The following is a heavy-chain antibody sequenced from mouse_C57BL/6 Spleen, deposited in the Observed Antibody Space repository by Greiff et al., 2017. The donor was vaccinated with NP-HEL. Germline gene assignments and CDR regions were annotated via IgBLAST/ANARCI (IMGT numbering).Heavy chain of an antibody. J-gene: IGHJ3*01. D-gene: IGHD2-4*01. CDR2: ISDGGSYT. CDR1: GFTFSSYA. Sequence: EVQGVESGGGLVKPGGSLKLSCAASGFTFSSYAMSWVRQTPEKRLEWVATISDGGSYTYYPDNVKGRFTISRDNAKNNLYLHMSHLKSEDTAMYYCARDLDYDGAGWFAYWGQGTLVTVSA. CDR3: ARDLDYDGAGWFAY. V-gene: IGHV5-4*01.